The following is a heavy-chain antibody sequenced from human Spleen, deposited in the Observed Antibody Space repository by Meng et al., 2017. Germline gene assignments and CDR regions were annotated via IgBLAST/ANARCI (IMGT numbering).Heavy chain of an antibody. V-gene: IGHV4-59*01. CDR3: AAGYSSTWFDY. CDR1: GGSIRTYY. CDR2: SDYSGST. Sequence: GSLRLSCTVSGGSIRTYYWSWIRQTPGKGLEWIGNSDYSGSTNYNPSLKSRVTISVDTSKNQFSLKLRSVTAADTAVYYCAAGYSSTWFDYWGQGTMVTVSS. J-gene: IGHJ4*02. D-gene: IGHD6-13*01.